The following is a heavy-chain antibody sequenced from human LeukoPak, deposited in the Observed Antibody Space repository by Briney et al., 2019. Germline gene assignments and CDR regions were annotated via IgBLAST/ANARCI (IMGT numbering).Heavy chain of an antibody. D-gene: IGHD4-17*01. Sequence: PSETLSLTCTVSGGSISGYYWSWFQQPPGMGLEWIGYIYYTGSPNYNPSLKSRVTISVDTSNNQFSLRLSSVTAADTAVYYCARHANDGDYPLDYWGQGTLVTVSS. CDR3: ARHANDGDYPLDY. V-gene: IGHV4-59*08. CDR1: GGSISGYY. CDR2: IYYTGSP. J-gene: IGHJ4*02.